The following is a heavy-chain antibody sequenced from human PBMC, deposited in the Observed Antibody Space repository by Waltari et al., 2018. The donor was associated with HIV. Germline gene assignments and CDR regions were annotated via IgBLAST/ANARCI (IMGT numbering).Heavy chain of an antibody. CDR2: INQDGYQK. D-gene: IGHD3-3*01. CDR3: AKEYYDFWSGYYTTGLDV. Sequence: DVQLVESGGGLVQPGGSLRLPCEASAFTISSSCLTWVRQPPGKGLEWVAKINQDGYQKYYVDSVKCRFNISRDNSKNSIYLQLNNLTAGDTAVYYCAKEYYDFWSGYYTTGLDVWGQGTTVIVS. J-gene: IGHJ6*02. V-gene: IGHV3-7*03. CDR1: AFTISSSC.